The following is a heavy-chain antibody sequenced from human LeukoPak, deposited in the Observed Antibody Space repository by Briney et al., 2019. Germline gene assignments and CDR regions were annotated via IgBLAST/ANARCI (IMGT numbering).Heavy chain of an antibody. V-gene: IGHV4-39*01. Sequence: SETMSLTCTVSGGSISSSSYYWGWIRQPPGKGLEWIGSIYYSGSTYYNPSLRSRVTISVDTSKNQFSLKLSSVTAADTAIYYCARVFCRITACYGSPWGQGILVTVSS. CDR2: IYYSGST. J-gene: IGHJ5*02. CDR3: ARVFCRITACYGSP. D-gene: IGHD2-2*01. CDR1: GGSISSSSYY.